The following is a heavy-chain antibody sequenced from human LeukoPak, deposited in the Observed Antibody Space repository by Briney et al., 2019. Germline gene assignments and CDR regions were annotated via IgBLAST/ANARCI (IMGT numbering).Heavy chain of an antibody. V-gene: IGHV1-69*06. J-gene: IGHJ4*02. CDR1: GGTFSSYA. D-gene: IGHD1-26*01. Sequence: ASVKVSCKASGGTFSSYAISWVRQAPGQGLEWMGGIIPIFGTANYAQKFQGRVTITADKSTSTAYMELSSLRSEDTAVYYCARDRGLGLSGSYYRYYFDYWGQGTLVTVSS. CDR3: ARDRGLGLSGSYYRYYFDY. CDR2: IIPIFGTA.